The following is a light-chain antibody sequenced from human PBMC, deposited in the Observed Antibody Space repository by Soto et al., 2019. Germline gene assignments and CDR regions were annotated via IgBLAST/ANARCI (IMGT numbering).Light chain of an antibody. CDR1: QSISSW. Sequence: DIQMTQSPSTLSASVGDSVTITCRASQSISSWLAWYQQKPGKVPKLLIYKASSLESEVPSRFSGRGSGTEFTPTISSLQPDDFATYYCQQYNDASPTFGQGTKLETK. V-gene: IGKV1-5*03. CDR3: QQYNDASPT. J-gene: IGKJ2*01. CDR2: KAS.